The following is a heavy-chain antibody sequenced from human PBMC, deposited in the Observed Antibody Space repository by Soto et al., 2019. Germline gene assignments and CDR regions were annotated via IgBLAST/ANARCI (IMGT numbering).Heavy chain of an antibody. CDR2: IYWNDDK. Sequence: QITLKESGPTLVKPTQTLTLTCTFSGFSLSTSGVGVGWIRQPPGKALEWLALIYWNDDKRYSPSLKSRLTITKDTAKNQVVLTMTNMEPVDTATYYCAHSLMLGYCSGGSCRTNWFDPWGQGTLVTVSS. D-gene: IGHD2-15*01. CDR3: AHSLMLGYCSGGSCRTNWFDP. V-gene: IGHV2-5*01. J-gene: IGHJ5*02. CDR1: GFSLSTSGVG.